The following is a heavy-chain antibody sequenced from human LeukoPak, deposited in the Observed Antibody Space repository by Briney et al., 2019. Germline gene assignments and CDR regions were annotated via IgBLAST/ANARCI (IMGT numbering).Heavy chain of an antibody. CDR3: AREGLAMVRGVLPKEAWGWFDP. V-gene: IGHV4-61*02. Sequence: SETLPLTCTVSGDSVSSGNYYWSWIRQPAGTGLEWIGRMHSSGSTKYNSSLKSRVTISVDTSKNQLSLKLSSVTAADTAVYYCAREGLAMVRGVLPKEAWGWFDPWGQGTLVTVSS. CDR2: MHSSGST. D-gene: IGHD3-10*01. J-gene: IGHJ5*02. CDR1: GDSVSSGNYY.